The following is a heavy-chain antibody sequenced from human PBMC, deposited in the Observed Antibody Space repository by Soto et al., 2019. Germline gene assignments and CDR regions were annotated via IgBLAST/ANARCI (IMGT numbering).Heavy chain of an antibody. CDR3: AKDHGMDV. V-gene: IGHV3-23*01. CDR1: GFTFSSYA. Sequence: GVLRLSCAASGFTFSSYAMSWVRQAPGKGLEWVSVISTSGGITYYADSVKGRFTISRDNSKNTLYLQMNSLRAEDTAVYYCAKDHGMDVWGQGTTVTVSS. J-gene: IGHJ6*02. CDR2: ISTSGGIT.